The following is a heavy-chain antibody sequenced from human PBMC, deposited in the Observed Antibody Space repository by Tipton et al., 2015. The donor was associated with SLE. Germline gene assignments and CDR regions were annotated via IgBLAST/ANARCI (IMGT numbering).Heavy chain of an antibody. Sequence: LRLSCTVSGGSISNGDSYWSWIRQHPAKGLEWIGHIHYTGTTYYNPSLNSRATLSVDTSKNQVSLNLTSVTAADTAIYFCARSYCGGDCYPVGWFDPWGQGTLVTVSS. CDR2: IHYTGTT. CDR3: ARSYCGGDCYPVGWFDP. V-gene: IGHV4-31*03. D-gene: IGHD2-21*01. J-gene: IGHJ5*02. CDR1: GGSISNGDSY.